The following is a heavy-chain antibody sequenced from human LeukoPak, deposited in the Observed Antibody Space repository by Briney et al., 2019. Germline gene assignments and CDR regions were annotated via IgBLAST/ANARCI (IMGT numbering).Heavy chain of an antibody. CDR1: GFTFSSYS. Sequence: PGGSLRLSCAASGFTFSSYSMNWVRQAPGKGLEWVSYISSSSTIYYADSVKGRFTISRDNAKNSLYLQMNSLRAEDTAVYYCARGPLGIVVVPAAPAWGQGTLVTVSS. D-gene: IGHD2-2*03. CDR3: ARGPLGIVVVPAAPA. CDR2: ISSSSTI. V-gene: IGHV3-48*01. J-gene: IGHJ5*02.